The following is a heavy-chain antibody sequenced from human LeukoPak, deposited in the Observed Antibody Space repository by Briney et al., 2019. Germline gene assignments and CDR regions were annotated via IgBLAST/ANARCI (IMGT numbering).Heavy chain of an antibody. CDR2: ISGSGGST. Sequence: GGSLRLSCAASGFTFSSYAMSWVRQAPGKGLEWVSAISGSGGSTYYADSVKGRFTISRDNSKNTLYLQMNSLRAEDTAVYYCAKDTTISLDRGGDLDYWGQGTLVTVSS. J-gene: IGHJ4*02. D-gene: IGHD3-3*01. V-gene: IGHV3-23*01. CDR3: AKDTTISLDRGGDLDY. CDR1: GFTFSSYA.